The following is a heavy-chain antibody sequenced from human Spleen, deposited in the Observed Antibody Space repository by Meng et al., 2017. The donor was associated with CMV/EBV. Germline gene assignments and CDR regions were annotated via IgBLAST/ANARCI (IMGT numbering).Heavy chain of an antibody. J-gene: IGHJ6*02. V-gene: IGHV3-33*06. CDR3: AKDYRYYGMDV. D-gene: IGHD1-14*01. Sequence: GGSLRLSCAASGFTFSSYGMHWVRQAPGRGLEWVATLWSDGVNKYYGDSVQGRFTISRDNSKNTLYLQMTSLRAEDTAVYYCAKDYRYYGMDVWGQGTTVTVSS. CDR2: LWSDGVNK. CDR1: GFTFSSYG.